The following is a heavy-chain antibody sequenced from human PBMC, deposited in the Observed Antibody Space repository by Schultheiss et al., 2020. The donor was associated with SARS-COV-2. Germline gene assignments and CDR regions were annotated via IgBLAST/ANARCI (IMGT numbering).Heavy chain of an antibody. Sequence: GGSLRLSCAASGFTVSSNYMSWVRQAPGKGLEWVAVIWYDGSNKYYADSVKGRFTISRDNSKNTLYLQMNSLRAEDTAVYYCARENYGDESNWFDPWGQGTLVTVSS. D-gene: IGHD4-17*01. CDR2: IWYDGSNK. CDR3: ARENYGDESNWFDP. V-gene: IGHV3-33*08. J-gene: IGHJ5*02. CDR1: GFTVSSNY.